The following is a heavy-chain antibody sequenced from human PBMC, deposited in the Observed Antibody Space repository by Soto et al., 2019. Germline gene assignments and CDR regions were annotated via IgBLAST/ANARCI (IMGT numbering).Heavy chain of an antibody. CDR3: AQTMVARTPFFDH. CDR2: IYSTGAT. Sequence: QVQLQESGPGLVKPSETLSLNCTVSGGSISRNYWCWIRQPAGKGLEWIGRIYSTGATNYNPSLKSRASLSVDTSRNKFSLKLTSVTAADTAIYDCAQTMVARTPFFDHWGQGTPVTVSS. CDR1: GGSISRNY. J-gene: IGHJ4*02. V-gene: IGHV4-4*07. D-gene: IGHD2-15*01.